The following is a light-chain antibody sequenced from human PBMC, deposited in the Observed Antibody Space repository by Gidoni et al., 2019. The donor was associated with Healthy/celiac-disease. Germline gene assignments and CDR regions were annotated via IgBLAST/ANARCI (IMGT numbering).Light chain of an antibody. CDR1: QSVSSY. CDR2: DAS. Sequence: ELVLTQSPATLSLSPGERAPLSCRASQSVSSYLAWYQQKPGQAPRLLIYDASNRATGIPARFSGSGSGTDFTLTISSLEPEDFAVYYCQQRSNWPTFGPGTKVEIK. J-gene: IGKJ3*01. CDR3: QQRSNWPT. V-gene: IGKV3-11*01.